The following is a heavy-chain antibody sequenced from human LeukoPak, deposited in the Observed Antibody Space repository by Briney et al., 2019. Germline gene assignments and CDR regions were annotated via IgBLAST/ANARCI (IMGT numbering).Heavy chain of an antibody. CDR1: GGSISSYY. Sequence: SETLSLTCTVSGGSISSYYWSWIRQPPGKGLEWIGYIYYSGSTNYNPSLKSRVTISVDTSKNQFSLKLSSVTAADTAVYYCARDGRDYDILTGSGGAFYWGQGTLVTVSS. J-gene: IGHJ4*02. CDR3: ARDGRDYDILTGSGGAFY. V-gene: IGHV4-59*01. CDR2: IYYSGST. D-gene: IGHD3-9*01.